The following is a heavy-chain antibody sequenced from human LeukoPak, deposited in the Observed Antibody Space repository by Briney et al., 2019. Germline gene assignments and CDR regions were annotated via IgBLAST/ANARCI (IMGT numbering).Heavy chain of an antibody. CDR3: AREASGYYSDI. V-gene: IGHV3-33*01. Sequence: PGTSLRLSCAASGFTFSTYGMHWVRQAPGKGLEWVAVIWYDGSKTEYGDSVKGRFTISRDDSRNTLSLQMSSLRAEDTAVYYCAREASGYYSDIWGQGTLVTISS. CDR1: GFTFSTYG. J-gene: IGHJ4*02. D-gene: IGHD3-22*01. CDR2: IWYDGSKT.